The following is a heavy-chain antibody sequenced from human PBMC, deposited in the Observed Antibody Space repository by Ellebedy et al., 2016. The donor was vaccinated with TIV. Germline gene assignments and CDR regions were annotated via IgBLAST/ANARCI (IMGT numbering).Heavy chain of an antibody. D-gene: IGHD3-10*01. J-gene: IGHJ4*02. CDR1: GFTFSNFW. CDR2: IKYDEIEK. V-gene: IGHV3-7*04. CDR3: ARAMGRFGSLDY. Sequence: GESLKISCAASGFTFSNFWMGWIRQAPGKGLEYVAHIKYDEIEKYHANSVKGRFTISRDNAKNSLYLQMNSLRDEDTAVYYCARAMGRFGSLDYWGQGTLVTVSS.